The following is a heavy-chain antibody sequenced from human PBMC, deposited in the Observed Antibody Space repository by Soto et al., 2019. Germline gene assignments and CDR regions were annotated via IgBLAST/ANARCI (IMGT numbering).Heavy chain of an antibody. Sequence: QVQLVQSGAEVKKPGASVKVSCKASGYTFTSYYMHWVRQAPGQGLEWMGIINPSGGSTSYAQKFQGRVTMTRDTSTSTGYMELSSLRSEDTAVYYCARDYSNPLNYYYGMDVWGQGTTVTVSS. J-gene: IGHJ6*02. CDR2: INPSGGST. V-gene: IGHV1-46*01. CDR1: GYTFTSYY. D-gene: IGHD4-4*01. CDR3: ARDYSNPLNYYYGMDV.